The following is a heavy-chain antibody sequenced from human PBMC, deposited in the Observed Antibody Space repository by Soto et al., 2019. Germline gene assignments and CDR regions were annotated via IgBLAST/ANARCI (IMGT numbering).Heavy chain of an antibody. CDR3: ARARDLWSCYYGSTWFDP. J-gene: IGHJ5*02. V-gene: IGHV1-18*01. CDR2: ISAYNGNT. D-gene: IGHD3-3*01. Sequence: QVQLVQSGAEVKKPGASVKVSCKASGYTFTSYGISWVRQAPGQGLEWMGWISAYNGNTNYAQKLQGRVTMTTDTSTSTAYMELRSLRSDDTAVYYCARARDLWSCYYGSTWFDPWGQGTLVTVSS. CDR1: GYTFTSYG.